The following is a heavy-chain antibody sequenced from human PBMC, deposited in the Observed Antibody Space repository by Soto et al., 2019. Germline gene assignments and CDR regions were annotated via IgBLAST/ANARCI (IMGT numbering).Heavy chain of an antibody. Sequence: PGGSLRLSCPASGFTFSDYYMSWIRQAPGKGLEWVSYISSSSSYTNYADSVKGRFTISRDNAKNSLYLQMNSLRAEDTAVYYCARSPPPHYYYDSSGYYGIDYWGQGTLVTVSS. J-gene: IGHJ4*02. V-gene: IGHV3-11*06. CDR3: ARSPPPHYYYDSSGYYGIDY. CDR2: ISSSSSYT. D-gene: IGHD3-22*01. CDR1: GFTFSDYY.